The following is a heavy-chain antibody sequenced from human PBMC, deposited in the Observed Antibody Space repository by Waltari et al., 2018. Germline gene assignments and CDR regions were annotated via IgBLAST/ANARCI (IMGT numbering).Heavy chain of an antibody. CDR1: GISFSSYA. D-gene: IGHD3-10*01. J-gene: IGHJ4*02. CDR2: ISFDGNNI. V-gene: IGHV3-30*01. Sequence: QVQLVESGGGVVQPGKSLTLPCEVSGISFSSYALHLVRQAPGKGLEWVAVISFDGNNIYFADSVKGRFTINRDNSKNTLSLQMNSLTPEDTAIYYCARDGHSYFYGSWSDYWGQGTLVTVSS. CDR3: ARDGHSYFYGSWSDY.